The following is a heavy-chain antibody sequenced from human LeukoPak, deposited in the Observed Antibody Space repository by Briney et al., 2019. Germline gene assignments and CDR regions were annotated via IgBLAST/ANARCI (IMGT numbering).Heavy chain of an antibody. Sequence: GGSLRLSCAASKFAFSSYWMSWVRQAPGKGLEWVANIKQDGSEKYYVDSVKGRFTISRDNAKNSLYLQMNSLRAEDTAVYYCARRYFDYWGQGTLVTVSS. CDR2: IKQDGSEK. J-gene: IGHJ4*02. CDR3: ARRYFDY. CDR1: KFAFSSYW. V-gene: IGHV3-7*01.